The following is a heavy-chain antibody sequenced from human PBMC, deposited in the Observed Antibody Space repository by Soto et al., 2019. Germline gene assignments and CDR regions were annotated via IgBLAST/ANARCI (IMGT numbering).Heavy chain of an antibody. CDR1: GGSINSGGYY. CDR3: ARGDYYDSSGPPAY. D-gene: IGHD3-22*01. Sequence: PSETLSLTCTVSGGSINSGGYYWSWIRQHPGKGLEWIGYIYNSGRYNYNPSLESRLTISIDTSKNQFSLRLASVTAADTAVYYCARGDYYDSSGPPAYWGQGTLVTSPQ. J-gene: IGHJ4*02. V-gene: IGHV4-61*08. CDR2: IYNSGRY.